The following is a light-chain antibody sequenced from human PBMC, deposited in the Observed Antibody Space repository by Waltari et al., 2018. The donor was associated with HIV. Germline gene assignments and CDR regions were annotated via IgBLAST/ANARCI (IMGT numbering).Light chain of an antibody. CDR3: QLWDSRGNHVV. J-gene: IGLJ2*01. Sequence: SFVLTQSPSMSVAPGETARIACGGNNIGGESVHWYQQKPGQAPVLVMDDDSDRPSGIPEGFSGSNSKNTATLTISRVEAGDEADYYCQLWDSRGNHVVFGGGTKLTVL. CDR1: NIGGES. CDR2: DDS. V-gene: IGLV3-21*04.